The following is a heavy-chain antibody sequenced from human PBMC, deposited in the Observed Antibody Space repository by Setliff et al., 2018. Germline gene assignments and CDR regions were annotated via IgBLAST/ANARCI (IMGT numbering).Heavy chain of an antibody. V-gene: IGHV1-8*03. CDR2: MNPNSGNT. D-gene: IGHD5-12*01. CDR1: GYTFTSYD. Sequence: GASVKVSCKASGYTFTSYDINWVRQATGQGLEWMGWMNPNSGNTGYAQKFQGRVTITRNTSISTAYMELSSLRSEDTAVYYCARGDRGGYVWYYYGMDVWGQGTTVTVSS. J-gene: IGHJ6*02. CDR3: ARGDRGGYVWYYYGMDV.